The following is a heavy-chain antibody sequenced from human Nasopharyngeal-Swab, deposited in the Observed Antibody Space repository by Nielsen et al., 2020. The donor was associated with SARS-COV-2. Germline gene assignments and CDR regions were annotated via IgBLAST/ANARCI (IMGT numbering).Heavy chain of an antibody. CDR2: ISFDGSKK. CDR1: GFTFNSHG. CDR3: ARDTSVDIVLLYYGMDV. Sequence: GGSLRLSCAASGFTFNSHGMHWVRQAPGKGLEWVAVISFDGSKKYYADSVKGRFTISRDSSKNTLYLQMNSLRAEETAVYYCARDTSVDIVLLYYGMDVWGQGTTVTVSS. D-gene: IGHD5-12*01. V-gene: IGHV3-30*03. J-gene: IGHJ6*02.